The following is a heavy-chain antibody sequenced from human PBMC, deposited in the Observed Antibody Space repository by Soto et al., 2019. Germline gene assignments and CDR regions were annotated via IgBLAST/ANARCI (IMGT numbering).Heavy chain of an antibody. CDR2: ISSSSSYI. V-gene: IGHV3-21*01. Sequence: EVQLVESGGGLVKPGGSLRLSCAASGFTFSSYSMNWVRQAPGKGLEWVSSISSSSSYIYYADSVKGRFTISRDNAKNSLYLQMNSLRAEDTAVYYCAIDAGITMISDAFDIWGQGTMLTVSS. CDR3: AIDAGITMISDAFDI. J-gene: IGHJ3*02. CDR1: GFTFSSYS. D-gene: IGHD3-22*01.